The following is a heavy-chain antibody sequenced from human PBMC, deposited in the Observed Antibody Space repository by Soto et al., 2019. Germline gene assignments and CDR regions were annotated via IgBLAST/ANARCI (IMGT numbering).Heavy chain of an antibody. J-gene: IGHJ4*01. D-gene: IGHD3-22*01. CDR2: ISAYNGNT. V-gene: IGHV1-18*01. CDR1: GYSFTSWC. Sequence: ASVKVSCKDSGYSFTSWCISWVRQPPPRGGQGMGWISAYNGNTNCAQKLQGRVTMNTDTSTRRAYMELRSPRSDDTAVYYCARAAGRPDYYDSSGCFGYSYSGIDFWGQGTPVTVSS. CDR3: ARAAGRPDYYDSSGCFGYSYSGIDF.